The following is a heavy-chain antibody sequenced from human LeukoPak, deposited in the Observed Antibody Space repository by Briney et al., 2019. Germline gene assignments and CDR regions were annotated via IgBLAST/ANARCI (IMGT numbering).Heavy chain of an antibody. J-gene: IGHJ5*02. CDR3: ARGGSYVHH. CDR1: GFTFSNAW. Sequence: GGSLRLSCAASGFTFSNAWMSWVRQAPGKGLEWVGRIKSKTDGGTTDYAAPVKGRFTISRDDSKNTLYLQMNSLRADDTAVYYCARGGSYVHHWGQGTLVTVSS. CDR2: IKSKTDGGTT. V-gene: IGHV3-15*01. D-gene: IGHD1-26*01.